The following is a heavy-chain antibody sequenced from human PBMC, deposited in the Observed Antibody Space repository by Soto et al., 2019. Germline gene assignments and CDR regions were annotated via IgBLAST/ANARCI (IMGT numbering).Heavy chain of an antibody. V-gene: IGHV4-59*01. J-gene: IGHJ4*02. CDR1: GGSISSYY. Sequence: SETLSLTCTVSGGSISSYYWSWIRQPPGKGLEWIGYIYYSGSTNYNPSLKSRVTISVDTSKNQFSLKLSSVTAADTAVYYCARGRRSGIAAAGTWDWGQGTLVTVSS. CDR3: ARGRRSGIAAAGTWD. D-gene: IGHD6-13*01. CDR2: IYYSGST.